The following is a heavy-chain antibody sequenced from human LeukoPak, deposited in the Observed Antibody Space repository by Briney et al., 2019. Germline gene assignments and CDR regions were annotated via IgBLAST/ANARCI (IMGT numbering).Heavy chain of an antibody. D-gene: IGHD6-19*01. V-gene: IGHV6-1*01. CDR3: ARGITVVGYYFDS. J-gene: IGHJ4*02. Sequence: SQTLSLTCAISGDSVFSNTAAWNWIRQSPSRGLEWLGRTYYRSKWYYDYAASVKSRITINPDTSKNQFSLQLNSVTPEDTAVYYCARGITVVGYYFDSWGQGTLVTVSS. CDR1: GDSVFSNTAA. CDR2: TYYRSKWYY.